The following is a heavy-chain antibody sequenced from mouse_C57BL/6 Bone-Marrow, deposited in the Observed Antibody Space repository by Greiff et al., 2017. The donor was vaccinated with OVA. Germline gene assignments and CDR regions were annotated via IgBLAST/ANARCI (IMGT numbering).Heavy chain of an antibody. CDR3: ARWGALYYFDY. CDR1: GYAFSSYW. CDR2: IYPGDGDT. J-gene: IGHJ2*01. V-gene: IGHV1-80*01. D-gene: IGHD3-1*01. Sequence: QVQLQQSGAELVKPGASVKISCKASGYAFSSYWMNWVKQRPGKGLEWIGQIYPGDGDTNYNGKFKGKATLTADKSSSTAYMQLSSLTSEDSAVYFCARWGALYYFDYWGQGTTLTVSS.